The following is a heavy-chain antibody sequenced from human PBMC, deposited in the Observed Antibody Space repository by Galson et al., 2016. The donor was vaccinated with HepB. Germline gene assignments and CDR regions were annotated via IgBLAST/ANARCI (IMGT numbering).Heavy chain of an antibody. CDR2: IDWNDNK. D-gene: IGHD6-13*01. Sequence: PALVTPTQTLPLTCTFSGFSLSTSGTRMNWVRQPPGKALEWLARIDWNDNKFYHASLKTRLTISKDTSKNRVVLTMTNMDPVDTATYYCARIAAAGPYYFGMDVRGQGTTVTVSS. CDR1: GFSLSTSGTR. J-gene: IGHJ6*02. V-gene: IGHV2-70*04. CDR3: ARIAAAGPYYFGMDV.